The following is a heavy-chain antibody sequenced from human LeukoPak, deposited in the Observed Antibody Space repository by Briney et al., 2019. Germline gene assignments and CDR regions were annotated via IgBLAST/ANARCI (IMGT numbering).Heavy chain of an antibody. Sequence: PSETLSLTCTVSGYSISSGYYWGWIRQPPGKGLEWIGSIYHSGGTYYNPSLKSRVTISVDTSKSQFSLKLSSVTAADTAVYYCARLGLYDGSGYYHYWGQGTLVTVSS. V-gene: IGHV4-38-2*02. CDR1: GYSISSGYY. CDR2: IYHSGGT. D-gene: IGHD3-22*01. CDR3: ARLGLYDGSGYYHY. J-gene: IGHJ4*02.